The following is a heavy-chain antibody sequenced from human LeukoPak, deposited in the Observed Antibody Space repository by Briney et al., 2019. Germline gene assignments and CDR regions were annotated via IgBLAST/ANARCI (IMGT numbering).Heavy chain of an antibody. J-gene: IGHJ4*02. CDR1: GFNFSSFG. Sequence: GGSLRLSCAASGFNFSSFGMHWVRQAPGEGLEWVAYIGYTGTNTYYADSVKGRFTISRDNSKNTVHLQMNSLRAADTALYSCARDLTGKYYIAYWDQGTPVTVSS. V-gene: IGHV3-30*02. CDR3: ARDLTGKYYIAY. CDR2: IGYTGTNT. D-gene: IGHD2-8*02.